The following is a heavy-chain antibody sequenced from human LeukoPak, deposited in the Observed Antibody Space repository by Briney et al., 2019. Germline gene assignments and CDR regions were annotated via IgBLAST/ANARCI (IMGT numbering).Heavy chain of an antibody. V-gene: IGHV3-7*01. CDR2: IKEDGSAK. CDR3: ARDRLSGRYYYYDMDV. Sequence: GGALRLSCAASGFTFSKSWMSWLRQTPEKGLEWVANIKEDGSAKYYVESVKCRFPISRDNAKNSRYLQMNSLRAEDTAVYYCARDRLSGRYYYYDMDVWGQGTTVTVSS. CDR1: GFTFSKSW. D-gene: IGHD3-10*01. J-gene: IGHJ6*02.